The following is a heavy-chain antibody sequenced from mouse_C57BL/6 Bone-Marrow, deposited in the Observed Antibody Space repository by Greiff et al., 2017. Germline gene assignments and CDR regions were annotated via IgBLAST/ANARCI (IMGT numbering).Heavy chain of an antibody. CDR1: GYTFTSYG. CDR2: IYPRSGNT. Sequence: QVQLQQSGAELARPGASVKLSCKASGYTFTSYGISWVKQRTGQGLEWIGEIYPRSGNTYYNEKFKGKATLTADKSSSTAYMELRSLTSEDSAVYFYARLIYDGYLYYAMDYWGQGTSVTVSS. CDR3: ARLIYDGYLYYAMDY. D-gene: IGHD2-3*01. V-gene: IGHV1-81*01. J-gene: IGHJ4*01.